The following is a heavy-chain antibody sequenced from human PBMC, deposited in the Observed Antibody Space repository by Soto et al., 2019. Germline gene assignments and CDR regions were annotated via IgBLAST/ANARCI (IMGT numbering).Heavy chain of an antibody. CDR3: AKDIYSSSSGQDY. J-gene: IGHJ4*02. V-gene: IGHV3-9*01. CDR1: GFTFDDYA. CDR2: ISWNGGNI. D-gene: IGHD6-6*01. Sequence: EVQLVESGGGLVQPGRSLRLSCAASGFTFDDYAMHSVRQAPGKGLEWVSGISWNGGNIGYADSVKGRFTISRDNAKNSLFLQMNSLRADDTALYFCAKDIYSSSSGQDYWGQGTPVTVSS.